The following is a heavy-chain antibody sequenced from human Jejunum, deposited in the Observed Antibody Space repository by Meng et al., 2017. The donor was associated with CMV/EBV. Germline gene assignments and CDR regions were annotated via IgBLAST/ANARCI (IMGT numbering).Heavy chain of an antibody. J-gene: IGHJ4*02. D-gene: IGHD7-27*01. CDR2: MNPNRATT. CDR1: GYTCTTYD. Sequence: QVQPVRARPEVKNPGHSVELSCKASGYTCTTYDINWVRQGSGQGLEWSGWMNPNRATTGYAQKFQGKVTMTRNISKSTAYMDLSSLRSEDTAVYYCATGVADFEYWGQGTLVTVSS. V-gene: IGHV1-8*01. CDR3: ATGVADFEY.